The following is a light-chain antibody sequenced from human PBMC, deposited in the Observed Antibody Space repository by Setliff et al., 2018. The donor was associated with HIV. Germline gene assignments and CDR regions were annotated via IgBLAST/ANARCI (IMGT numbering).Light chain of an antibody. Sequence: QSALTQPRPVSGAPGQSVTISCTGTGNDVGGYDYVSWHQHHPGKAPKLIIYDVTKRPSGVPDRFSGSKSGITASLTIPGLQAEDEADYYCSSYAVTYMVIFGGGTK. CDR3: SSYAVTYMVI. J-gene: IGLJ2*01. CDR2: DVT. V-gene: IGLV2-11*01. CDR1: GNDVGGYDY.